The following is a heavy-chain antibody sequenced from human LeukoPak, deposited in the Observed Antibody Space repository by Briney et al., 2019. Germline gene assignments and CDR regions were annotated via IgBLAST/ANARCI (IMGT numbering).Heavy chain of an antibody. CDR2: ISGSGGST. Sequence: GGSPRLSCAASGFTFSSYAMSWVRQAPGKGLEWVSAISGSGGSTYYADSVKGRFTISRDNSKNTLYLQMNSLRAEDTAVYYCAKRAGAAREGVFFYFDYWGQGTLVTVSS. CDR3: AKRAGAAREGVFFYFDY. V-gene: IGHV3-23*01. CDR1: GFTFSSYA. D-gene: IGHD6-6*01. J-gene: IGHJ4*02.